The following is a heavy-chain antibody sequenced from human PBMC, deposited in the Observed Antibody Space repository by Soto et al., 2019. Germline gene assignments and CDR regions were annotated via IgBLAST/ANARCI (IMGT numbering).Heavy chain of an antibody. J-gene: IGHJ4*02. CDR2: TSYDGNNK. Sequence: QVQLVESGGGVVQPGTSLRLSCAASGFRFKSFVMHWVRHAPGKGLEWVAFTSYDGNNKDYGDSVKGRFTVSRDNAQNTLHLQRDFLLTEDTTLYYGARWGTTGGFDLWGQGTVVSVSS. D-gene: IGHD3-16*01. CDR1: GFRFKSFV. V-gene: IGHV3-30*19. CDR3: ARWGTTGGFDL.